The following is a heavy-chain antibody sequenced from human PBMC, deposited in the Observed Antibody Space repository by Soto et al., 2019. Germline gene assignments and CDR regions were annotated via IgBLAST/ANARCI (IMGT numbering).Heavy chain of an antibody. CDR2: IDPSDSYT. J-gene: IGHJ3*02. V-gene: IGHV5-10-1*01. D-gene: IGHD2-2*01. Sequence: RGESLKISCKGSGYSFTSYWISWVRQMPGKGLEWMGRIDPSDSYTNYSPSFQGHVTISADKSISTAYLQWSSLKASDTAMYYCARHSIVVVPAATHIDAFDIWGQGTMVTVSS. CDR1: GYSFTSYW. CDR3: ARHSIVVVPAATHIDAFDI.